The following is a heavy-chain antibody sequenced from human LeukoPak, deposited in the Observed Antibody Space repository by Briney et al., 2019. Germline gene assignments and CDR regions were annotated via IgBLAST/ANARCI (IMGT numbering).Heavy chain of an antibody. CDR2: ISVSGYST. Sequence: ETLSLTCGVSGGSISSTNWWSWVRQAPGKGLEWVSTISVSGYSTYYADSVKGRFAISRDNSKDTLYLQMNSLRAEDTAVYYCAKDRRNYDDHHFDYWGQGTLVTVSS. V-gene: IGHV3-23*01. D-gene: IGHD4-17*01. CDR3: AKDRRNYDDHHFDY. CDR1: GGSISSTN. J-gene: IGHJ4*02.